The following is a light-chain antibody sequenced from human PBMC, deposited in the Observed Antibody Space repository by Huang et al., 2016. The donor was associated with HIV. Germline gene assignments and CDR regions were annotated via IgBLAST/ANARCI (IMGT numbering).Light chain of an antibody. Sequence: EIVLTQSPATLSLSPGERATLSCRASQSVNTFLAWYQQKPGQAPSPLIYDAANRATGIPARFSGSGSGTDFTLTISSLEPEDFAVYYCQQRSNRPLTFGGGTKVEIK. V-gene: IGKV3-11*01. CDR1: QSVNTF. CDR2: DAA. CDR3: QQRSNRPLT. J-gene: IGKJ4*01.